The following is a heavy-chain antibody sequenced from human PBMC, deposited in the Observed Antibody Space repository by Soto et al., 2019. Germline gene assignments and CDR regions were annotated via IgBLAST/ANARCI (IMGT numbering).Heavy chain of an antibody. CDR2: ISYDGSNK. V-gene: IGHV3-30*18. D-gene: IGHD5-18*01. Sequence: GGSLRLSCAASGFTFSSYGMHWVRQAPGKGLEWVAVISYDGSNKYYADYVKGRFTISRDNSKNTLYLQMNSLRAEDTAVYYCAKGLMDTFYGMDVWGQGTTVTVSS. CDR3: AKGLMDTFYGMDV. J-gene: IGHJ6*02. CDR1: GFTFSSYG.